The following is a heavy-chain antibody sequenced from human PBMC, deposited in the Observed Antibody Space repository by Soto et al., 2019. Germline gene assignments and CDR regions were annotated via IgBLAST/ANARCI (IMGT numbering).Heavy chain of an antibody. Sequence: PSETLSLTCTVSGGSISSGGYYWSWIRQHPGKSQEWIGYIYYSWSTYYNPSPKSRVTISVDTSKNQFSLKLSSVTAADTAVYYCAGAMVRGVRAIFDYWGQGTLVTVSS. CDR2: IYYSWST. V-gene: IGHV4-31*03. CDR1: GGSISSGGYY. J-gene: IGHJ4*02. D-gene: IGHD3-10*01. CDR3: AGAMVRGVRAIFDY.